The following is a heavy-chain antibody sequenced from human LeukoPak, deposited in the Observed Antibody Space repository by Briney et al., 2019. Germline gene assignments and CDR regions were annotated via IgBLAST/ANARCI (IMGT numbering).Heavy chain of an antibody. D-gene: IGHD3-16*01. CDR2: VGGSGGDT. V-gene: IGHV3-23*01. CDR1: GFTFRSYA. Sequence: GGSLTLTCAASGFTFRSYAMSWVRQAPGKGLEWVSAVGGSGGDTYYADSVQGRFTISRDNSKNTFYLQMNSLRAEDTAIYYCAKDIGGSGAYWGQGTLVTVSS. CDR3: AKDIGGSGAY. J-gene: IGHJ4*02.